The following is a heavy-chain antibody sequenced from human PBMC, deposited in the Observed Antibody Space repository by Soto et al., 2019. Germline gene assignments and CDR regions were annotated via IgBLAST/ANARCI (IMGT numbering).Heavy chain of an antibody. CDR2: INSDGSST. CDR3: ATLWFGERIPSYYYMDV. V-gene: IGHV3-74*01. Sequence: GGSLRLSCAASGFTFSSYWMHWVRQAPGKGLVWVSRINSDGSSTSYADSVKGRFTISRDNAKNTLYLQMNSLRAEDTAVYYCATLWFGERIPSYYYMDVWGKGTTVTVSS. D-gene: IGHD3-10*01. J-gene: IGHJ6*03. CDR1: GFTFSSYW.